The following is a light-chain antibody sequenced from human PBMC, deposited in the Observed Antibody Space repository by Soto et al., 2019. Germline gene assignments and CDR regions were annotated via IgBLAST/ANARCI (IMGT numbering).Light chain of an antibody. Sequence: VLTQSPATLSLSPDERATLSCRAGQSIHTSLAWYQQKPGQPPRLVVYDSTLRANGVPDRFGGSRSGTEFTLTINSLEPEDFAVYYCQQRNVWPPITFGQGTRLEIK. J-gene: IGKJ5*01. CDR3: QQRNVWPPIT. V-gene: IGKV3-11*01. CDR1: QSIHTS. CDR2: DST.